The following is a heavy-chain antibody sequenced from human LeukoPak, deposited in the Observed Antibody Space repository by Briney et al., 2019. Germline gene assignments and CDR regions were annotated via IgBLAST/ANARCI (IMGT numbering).Heavy chain of an antibody. D-gene: IGHD3-10*01. V-gene: IGHV3-11*06. Sequence: PGGSLRLSCAASGFTFSDYYMRWIRQAPGKGLGWVSYISSSSSYTNYADSVKGRFTISRDNAKNSLYLQMNSLRAEDTAVYYCARDLGRSGSYFDYWGQGTLVTVSS. CDR2: ISSSSSYT. J-gene: IGHJ4*02. CDR1: GFTFSDYY. CDR3: ARDLGRSGSYFDY.